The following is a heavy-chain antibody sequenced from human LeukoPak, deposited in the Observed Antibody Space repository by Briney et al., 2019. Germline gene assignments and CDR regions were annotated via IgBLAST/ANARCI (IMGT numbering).Heavy chain of an antibody. J-gene: IGHJ4*02. Sequence: GGSLRLSCAASGFTFTTYALGWVRQAPGKGLEWVSSISGSSAVIDYADSVKGRFIISRDNSENTIYLQMNSLRAEDTAVHYCTRGRQLWEYWGQGTLVTVSS. V-gene: IGHV3-23*01. CDR1: GFTFTTYA. CDR3: TRGRQLWEY. CDR2: ISGSSAVI. D-gene: IGHD1-26*01.